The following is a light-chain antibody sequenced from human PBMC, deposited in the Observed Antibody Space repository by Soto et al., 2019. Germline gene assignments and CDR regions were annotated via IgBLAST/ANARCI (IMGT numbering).Light chain of an antibody. CDR2: EVT. Sequence: QSALTQPPSASGSPGQSVTISCTGTSSGVGGYNYVSWYQQHPGKAPKLMIYEVTKRPSGVPDRFSGSKSGNTASLTVSGLQADDEADYYCSSYAGSNGVFSGGTQLTV. CDR3: SSYAGSNGV. CDR1: SSGVGGYNY. V-gene: IGLV2-8*01. J-gene: IGLJ2*01.